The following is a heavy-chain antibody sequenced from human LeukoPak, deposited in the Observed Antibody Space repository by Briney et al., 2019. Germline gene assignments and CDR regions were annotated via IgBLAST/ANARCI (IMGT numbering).Heavy chain of an antibody. J-gene: IGHJ5*02. V-gene: IGHV4-34*01. CDR2: INHSGST. CDR3: ARGAPDNWFDP. CDR1: GGSFSGYY. Sequence: GSLRLSCAVYGGSFSGYYWSWIRQPPGKGLEWIGEINHSGSTNYNPSLKSRVTISVDTSKNQFSLKLSSVTAADTAVYYCARGAPDNWFDPWGQGTLVTVSS.